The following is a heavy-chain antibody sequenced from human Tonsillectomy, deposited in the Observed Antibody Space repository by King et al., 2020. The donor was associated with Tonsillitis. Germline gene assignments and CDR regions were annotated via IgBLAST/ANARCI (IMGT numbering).Heavy chain of an antibody. D-gene: IGHD1-26*01. CDR2: IYHSGYT. CDR3: ARGSGGRFDY. J-gene: IGHJ4*02. CDR1: GYSISSAYF. Sequence: QVQLQESGPGLVKPSETLSLTCAVSGYSISSAYFWGWIRQPPGKGLEWLGSIYHSGYTYYNPSLKSRITMSVDTSKNQFSLRLSSVTAADTAVYYCARGSGGRFDYWGQGTLVTVSS. V-gene: IGHV4-38-2*01.